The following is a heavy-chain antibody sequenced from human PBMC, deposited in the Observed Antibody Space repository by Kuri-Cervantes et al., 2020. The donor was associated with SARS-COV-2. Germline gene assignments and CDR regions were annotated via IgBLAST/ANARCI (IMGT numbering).Heavy chain of an antibody. V-gene: IGHV1-69*13. Sequence: SVKVSCKASGGTFSSYAISWVRQAPGQGLEWMGGITPIFGTANYAQKFQGRVTITADESTSTAYMELSSLRSEDTAVYYCARDRACSGGSCYSKIPYAPGNWFDPWGQGTLVTVSS. CDR2: ITPIFGTA. CDR3: ARDRACSGGSCYSKIPYAPGNWFDP. J-gene: IGHJ5*02. D-gene: IGHD2-15*01. CDR1: GGTFSSYA.